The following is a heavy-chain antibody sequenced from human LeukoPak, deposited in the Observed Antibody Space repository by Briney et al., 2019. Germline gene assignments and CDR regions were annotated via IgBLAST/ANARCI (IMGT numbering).Heavy chain of an antibody. CDR1: GGSISSSSYY. J-gene: IGHJ4*02. Sequence: SETLSLTCTVSGGSISSSSYYWGWIRQPPGKGLEWIGSIYYSGSTYYNPSLKSRVTISVDTSKNQFSLKLSSVTAADTAVYYCARSDAEYYYDSSGYSHYFDYWGQGTLVTVSS. CDR3: ARSDAEYYYDSSGYSHYFDY. D-gene: IGHD3-22*01. V-gene: IGHV4-39*07. CDR2: IYYSGST.